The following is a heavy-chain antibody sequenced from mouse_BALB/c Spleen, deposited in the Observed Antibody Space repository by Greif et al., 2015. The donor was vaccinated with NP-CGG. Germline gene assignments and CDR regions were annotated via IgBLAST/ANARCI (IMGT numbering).Heavy chain of an antibody. Sequence: LVESGAELVKPGASVKLSCKASGYTFTSYYMYWVKQRPGQGLEWIGGINPTNGGTNFNEKFKSKATLTVDKSSSAAYIHLSNMTAENSALYFCTTSTYNSMYYWSLGTSVTVSS. CDR3: TTSTYNSMYY. CDR2: INPTNGGT. CDR1: GYTFTSYY. D-gene: IGHD6-1*01. V-gene: IGHV1S81*02. J-gene: IGHJ4*01.